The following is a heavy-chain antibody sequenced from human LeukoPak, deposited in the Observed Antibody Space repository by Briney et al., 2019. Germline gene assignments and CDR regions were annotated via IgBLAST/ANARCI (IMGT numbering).Heavy chain of an antibody. CDR2: IYYSGST. CDR1: GGSISSSSYY. Sequence: SETLSLTCTVSGGSISSSSYYWSWIRQHPGKGLEWIGYIYYSGSTYYNPSLKSRVTISVDTSKNQFSLKLSSVTAADTAVYYCARDGGGYSYGGFDYWGQGTLVTVSS. CDR3: ARDGGGYSYGGFDY. V-gene: IGHV4-31*03. J-gene: IGHJ4*02. D-gene: IGHD5-18*01.